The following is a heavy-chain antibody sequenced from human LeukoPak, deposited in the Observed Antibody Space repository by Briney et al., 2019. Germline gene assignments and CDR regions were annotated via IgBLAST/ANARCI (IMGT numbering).Heavy chain of an antibody. V-gene: IGHV3-21*01. J-gene: IGHJ4*02. CDR2: ISSSSSYI. CDR1: GFTFSSYS. Sequence: GGSLRLSCAASGFTFSSYSMNWVRQAPGKGLEWVSSISSSSSYIYYADSVKGRFTISRDNAKNSLYLQMNSLRAEDTAVYYCARDRARPGYCYFDYWGQGTLVTVSS. CDR3: ARDRARPGYCYFDY. D-gene: IGHD6-6*01.